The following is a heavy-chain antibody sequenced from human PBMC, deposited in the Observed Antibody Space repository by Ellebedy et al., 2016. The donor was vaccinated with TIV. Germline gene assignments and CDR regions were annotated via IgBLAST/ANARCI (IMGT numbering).Heavy chain of an antibody. J-gene: IGHJ2*01. V-gene: IGHV4-39*07. Sequence: SETLSLXCTVSGGSISSSSYYWGWIRQPPGKGLEWIGSIYYSGSTYYNPSLKSRVTISVDTSKNQFSLKLSSVTAADTAVYYCARGGEADAGYFDLWGRGTLVTVSS. CDR2: IYYSGST. CDR1: GGSISSSSYY. CDR3: ARGGEADAGYFDL.